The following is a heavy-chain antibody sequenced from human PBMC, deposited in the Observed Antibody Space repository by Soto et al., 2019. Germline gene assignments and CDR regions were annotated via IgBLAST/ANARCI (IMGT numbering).Heavy chain of an antibody. Sequence: EVQLVETGGGLVQPGGSLRFPGAPSGFIVSDNYVNWVRQAPGKGLEWLSVVYSGRATYYADSVKGRFTISRDNSKNTVFLQMNSLRVEDTAVYYCARGKSGYLTFDYWGQGTLVTVSS. D-gene: IGHD3-22*01. CDR3: ARGKSGYLTFDY. CDR1: GFIVSDNY. CDR2: VYSGRAT. V-gene: IGHV3-53*02. J-gene: IGHJ4*02.